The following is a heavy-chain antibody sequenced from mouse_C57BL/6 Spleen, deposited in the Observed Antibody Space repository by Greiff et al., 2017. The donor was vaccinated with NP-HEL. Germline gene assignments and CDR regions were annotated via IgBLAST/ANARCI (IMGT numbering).Heavy chain of an antibody. V-gene: IGHV3-6*01. CDR3: ARGYYQDWYFDV. CDR1: GYSITSGYY. Sequence: EVKLMESGPGLVKPSQSLSLTCSVTGYSITSGYYWNWIRQFPGNKLEWMGYISYDGSNNYNPSLKNRISITRDTSKNQFFLKLNSVTTEDTATYYCARGYYQDWYFDVWGTGTTVTVSS. J-gene: IGHJ1*03. CDR2: ISYDGSN. D-gene: IGHD1-1*01.